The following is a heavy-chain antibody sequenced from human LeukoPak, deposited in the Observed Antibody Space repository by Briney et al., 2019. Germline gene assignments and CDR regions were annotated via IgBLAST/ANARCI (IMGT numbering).Heavy chain of an antibody. Sequence: SETLSLTCTVSGGSISSYYWSWIRRPPGKGLEWIGYIYYSGSTNYNPSLKSRVTISVDTSKNQFSLKLSSVTAADTAVYYCARSRDYSNLDYWGQGTLVTVSS. D-gene: IGHD4-11*01. CDR2: IYYSGST. CDR1: GGSISSYY. V-gene: IGHV4-59*01. J-gene: IGHJ4*02. CDR3: ARSRDYSNLDY.